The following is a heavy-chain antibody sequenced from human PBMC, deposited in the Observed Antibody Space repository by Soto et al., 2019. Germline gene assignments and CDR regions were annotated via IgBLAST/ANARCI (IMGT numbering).Heavy chain of an antibody. Sequence: ASVKVSCKASGYDFTNYGITWVRQAPGQGLEWMGWISTYNAKSKSPQKFQGRVTLTTDTSTNTAYMELRSLRSDETAIYYCARDSAFLLATHGYFDFWGQGTRVTVSS. CDR1: GYDFTNYG. J-gene: IGHJ4*02. D-gene: IGHD2-15*01. CDR3: ARDSAFLLATHGYFDF. V-gene: IGHV1-18*04. CDR2: ISTYNAKS.